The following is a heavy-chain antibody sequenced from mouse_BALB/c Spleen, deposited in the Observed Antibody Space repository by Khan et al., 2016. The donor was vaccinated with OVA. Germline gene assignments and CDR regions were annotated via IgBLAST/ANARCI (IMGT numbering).Heavy chain of an antibody. V-gene: IGHV9-1*02. CDR1: GYTFTNYG. Sequence: QXQLVQSGPELKKPGETVKISCKASGYTFTNYGINWVKQAPGKGLKWMGWINTYTGEPTYTDDFKGRFAFSLETSASTAYLQINNLKNEDMASYFCARGASYWYFDVWGAGTTVTVSS. J-gene: IGHJ1*01. CDR2: INTYTGEP. CDR3: ARGASYWYFDV.